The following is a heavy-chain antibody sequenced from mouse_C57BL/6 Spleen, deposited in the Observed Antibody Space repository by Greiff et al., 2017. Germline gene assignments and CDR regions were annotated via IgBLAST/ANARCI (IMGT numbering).Heavy chain of an antibody. CDR3: ARRGECYYEDYSMDD. D-gene: IGHD1-1*01. J-gene: IGHJ4*01. Sequence: QVQLQQSGPELARPGASVKLSCKASGYTFTSYGISWVKQSNGQGLEWIGEIYPRSGNTYYNEKFKGKATLTADKSSSTAYMELRSLTSEESAVYFCARRGECYYEDYSMDDWGQGTSVTVCS. V-gene: IGHV1-81*01. CDR1: GYTFTSYG. CDR2: IYPRSGNT.